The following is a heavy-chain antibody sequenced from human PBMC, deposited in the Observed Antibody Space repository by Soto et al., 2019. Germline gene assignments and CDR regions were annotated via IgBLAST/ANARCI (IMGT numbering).Heavy chain of an antibody. CDR1: GYTFTSYG. Sequence: QVQLVQSGAEVKKPGASVKVSCKASGYTFTSYGLSWVRQAPGQGLEWMGWIIAYNGDTDHAQNLQGRVTMTTDTSTNTAYTELRSLTSDDTAVYYCARWSGSYLSRYYGMDVWGQGTTVTVSS. V-gene: IGHV1-18*01. CDR2: IIAYNGDT. CDR3: ARWSGSYLSRYYGMDV. D-gene: IGHD1-26*01. J-gene: IGHJ6*02.